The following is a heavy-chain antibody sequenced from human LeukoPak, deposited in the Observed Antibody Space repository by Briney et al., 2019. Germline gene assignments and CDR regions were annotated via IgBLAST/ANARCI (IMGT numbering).Heavy chain of an antibody. Sequence: GGSLRLSCAASGFTFSSYGMHWVRQAPGKGLEWVAFIRYDGSSKYYADSVKGRFTISRDNSKNTLYLQMNSLRAEDTAEYYCAKDEGQVVPAGIPSYIDYWGQGTLVTVSS. J-gene: IGHJ4*02. CDR1: GFTFSSYG. CDR3: AKDEGQVVPAGIPSYIDY. V-gene: IGHV3-30*02. D-gene: IGHD2-2*02. CDR2: IRYDGSSK.